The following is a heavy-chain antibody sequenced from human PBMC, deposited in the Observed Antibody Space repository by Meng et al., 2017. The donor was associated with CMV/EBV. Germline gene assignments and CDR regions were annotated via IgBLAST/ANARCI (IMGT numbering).Heavy chain of an antibody. D-gene: IGHD1-26*01. V-gene: IGHV1-2*02. CDR1: RYTFTDFH. Sequence: ASVKVSCKASRYTFTDFHMHWVRQAPGQGLEWMGWINPNSGGTNYAQNFQGRVTMTRDTSISTAYMELSRLRSDDTAVYYCARETAGGATAFDIWGQGTMVTVSS. J-gene: IGHJ3*02. CDR2: INPNSGGT. CDR3: ARETAGGATAFDI.